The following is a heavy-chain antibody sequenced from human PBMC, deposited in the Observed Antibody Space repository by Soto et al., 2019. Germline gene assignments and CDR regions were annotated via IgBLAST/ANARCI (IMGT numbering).Heavy chain of an antibody. CDR3: ARDRISQWLPFY. D-gene: IGHD6-19*01. CDR1: GYTFTSYG. CDR2: ISAYNGNT. J-gene: IGHJ4*02. V-gene: IGHV1-18*01. Sequence: ASVKVSCKASGYTFTSYGISWVRQAPGQGLEWMGWISAYNGNTNYAQKLQGRVSMTTDTSTSTAYMELRSLRSDDTAVYYCARDRISQWLPFYWGQGTLVTVSS.